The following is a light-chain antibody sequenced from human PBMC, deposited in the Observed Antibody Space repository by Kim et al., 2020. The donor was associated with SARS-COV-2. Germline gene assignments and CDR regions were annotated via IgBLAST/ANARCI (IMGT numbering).Light chain of an antibody. CDR3: SSYAGSNNVV. Sequence: GQSGAISCPGTSSDVGGYNYVSWYQQHPGKAPKLMMHEVNRRPSGVPDRFSGSKSGNTASLTVSGLQAEDEADYYCSSYAGSNNVVFGGGTQLTVL. V-gene: IGLV2-8*01. CDR2: EVN. J-gene: IGLJ2*01. CDR1: SSDVGGYNY.